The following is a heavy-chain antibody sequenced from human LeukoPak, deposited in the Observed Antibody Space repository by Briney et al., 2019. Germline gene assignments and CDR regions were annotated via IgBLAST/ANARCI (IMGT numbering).Heavy chain of an antibody. V-gene: IGHV3-21*01. CDR2: ISSSSSYI. Sequence: PGGSLRPSCAASGFTFSSYSMNWVRQAPGKGLEWVSSISSSSSYIYYADSVKGRFTISRDNAKNSLYLQMNSLRAEDTAVYYCARGDIAVAGPLGYWGQGTLVTVSS. D-gene: IGHD6-19*01. J-gene: IGHJ4*02. CDR3: ARGDIAVAGPLGY. CDR1: GFTFSSYS.